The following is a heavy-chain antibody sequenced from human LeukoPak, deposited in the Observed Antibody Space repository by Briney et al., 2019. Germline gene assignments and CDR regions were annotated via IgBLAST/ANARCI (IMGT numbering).Heavy chain of an antibody. CDR3: ASLMTTVTTRGNYYYYGMDV. J-gene: IGHJ6*02. D-gene: IGHD4-17*01. CDR1: GGSISSSSYY. CDR2: IYYSGST. Sequence: PSETLSLTCTVSGGSISSSSYYWGWIRQPPGKGLEWIGSIYYSGSTYYNPSLKSRVTISVDTSKNQFSLKLSSVTAADTAVYYCASLMTTVTTRGNYYYYGMDVWGQGTTLTVSS. V-gene: IGHV4-39*01.